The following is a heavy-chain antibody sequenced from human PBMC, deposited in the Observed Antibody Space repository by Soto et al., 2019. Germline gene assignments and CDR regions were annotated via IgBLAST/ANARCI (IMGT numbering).Heavy chain of an antibody. D-gene: IGHD2-15*01. V-gene: IGHV4-30-2*01. CDR3: ARGGSPYCSGGSCYLFDY. CDR2: IYHSGST. Sequence: SETLSLTCAVSGGSISSGGYSWSWIRQPPGKGLEGIGYIYHSGSTYYNPSLKSRVTISVDRSKNQFSLKLSSVTAADTAVYYCARGGSPYCSGGSCYLFDYWGQGTLVTSPQ. J-gene: IGHJ4*02. CDR1: GGSISSGGYS.